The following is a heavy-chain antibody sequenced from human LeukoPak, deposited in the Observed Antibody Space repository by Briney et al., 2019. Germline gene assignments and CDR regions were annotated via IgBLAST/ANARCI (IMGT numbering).Heavy chain of an antibody. J-gene: IGHJ4*02. Sequence: SETLSLTCTVSGGSISSYYWSWIRQPPGKGLEWIGYMYYSGSTNYNPSLKSRVTISVDTSKNQFSLKLSSVTAADTVVYYCARGAVAYYYFDNWGQGTLVTVSS. CDR2: MYYSGST. CDR1: GGSISSYY. D-gene: IGHD6-19*01. V-gene: IGHV4-59*01. CDR3: ARGAVAYYYFDN.